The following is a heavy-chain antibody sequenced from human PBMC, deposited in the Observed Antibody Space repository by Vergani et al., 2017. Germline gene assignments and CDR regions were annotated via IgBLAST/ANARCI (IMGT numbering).Heavy chain of an antibody. CDR3: ARHTTDTDS. V-gene: IGHV5-51*01. J-gene: IGHJ4*02. Sequence: EVALVQSGPEMRKPGESLKISCKGSEYSFGNYWIGWVRQMPGKGLGWMGIIYPADSDTRYNPSFQGQVTISADKSISTAFLQWDSLKASDTALYYCARHTTDTDSWGQGTLVTVSS. CDR2: IYPADSDT. D-gene: IGHD1-1*01. CDR1: EYSFGNYW.